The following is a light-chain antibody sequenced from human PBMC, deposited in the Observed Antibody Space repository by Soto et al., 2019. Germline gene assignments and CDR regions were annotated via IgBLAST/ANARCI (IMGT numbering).Light chain of an antibody. CDR1: QSVSSSY. V-gene: IGKV3-20*01. J-gene: IGKJ1*01. Sequence: EIVLTQSPATLSLSPGERATLSCRASQSVSSSYLAWYQQKPGQAPRLLIYGASSRATGIPDRFSDSGSGTDFTLTISRLEPEDFAVYYCQQYGSSPQTFGQGTKVDIK. CDR3: QQYGSSPQT. CDR2: GAS.